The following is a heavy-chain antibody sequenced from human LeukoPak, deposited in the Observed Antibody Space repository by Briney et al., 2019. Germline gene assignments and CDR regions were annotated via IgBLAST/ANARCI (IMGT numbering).Heavy chain of an antibody. CDR1: GFTFTNYW. V-gene: IGHV3-74*01. J-gene: IGHJ4*02. Sequence: GGSLRLSCAASGFTFTNYWMHWVRQAPGKGLVRVSRIASDGSSTTYADSVKGRFSISRDNAKNTLYLQMNSLRVEDTAVYYCARGRPHGNDCWGQGTLVTVSS. D-gene: IGHD4-23*01. CDR2: IASDGSST. CDR3: ARGRPHGNDC.